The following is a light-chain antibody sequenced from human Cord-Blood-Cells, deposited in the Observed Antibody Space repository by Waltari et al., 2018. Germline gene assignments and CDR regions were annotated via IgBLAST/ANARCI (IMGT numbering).Light chain of an antibody. CDR2: CAS. CDR3: QQYNSYSPWT. Sequence: DIQMTQSPFTLSASVGDRVTITCRASQSISSWLAWYQQKSGKAPKLLIYCASSLESGVPSRFSGSGSGTEFTLTISSLQPDDFATYYCQQYNSYSPWTFGQGTKVEIK. V-gene: IGKV1-5*01. CDR1: QSISSW. J-gene: IGKJ1*01.